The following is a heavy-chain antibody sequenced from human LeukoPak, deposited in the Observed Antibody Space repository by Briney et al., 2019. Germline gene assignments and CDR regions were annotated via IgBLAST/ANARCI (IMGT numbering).Heavy chain of an antibody. CDR2: INPNSGGT. CDR3: ARDESVTMVRGSRFDP. J-gene: IGHJ5*02. Sequence: GASVKVSCKASGYTFTGYYMHWVRQAPGQGLEWMGWINPNSGGTNYAQKFQGRVTRTRDTPISTAYMELSRLRSDDTVVYYCARDESVTMVRGSRFDPWGQGTLVTVSS. V-gene: IGHV1-2*01. D-gene: IGHD3-10*01. CDR1: GYTFTGYY.